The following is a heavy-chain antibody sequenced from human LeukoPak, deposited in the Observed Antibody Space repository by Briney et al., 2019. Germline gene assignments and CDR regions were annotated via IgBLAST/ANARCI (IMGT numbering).Heavy chain of an antibody. V-gene: IGHV4-59*01. CDR2: IYYSGST. CDR3: AREGDSSSD. D-gene: IGHD6-13*01. Sequence: KPSETLSLTCTVSGGSISSYYWSWIRPPPGKGLEWIGYIYYSGSTNYNPSLKSRVTISVDTSKNQFSLKLSSVTAADTAVYYCAREGDSSSDWGQGTLVTVSS. CDR1: GGSISSYY. J-gene: IGHJ4*02.